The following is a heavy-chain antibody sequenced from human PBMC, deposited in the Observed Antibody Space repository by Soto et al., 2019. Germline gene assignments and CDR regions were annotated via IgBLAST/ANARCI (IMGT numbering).Heavy chain of an antibody. CDR1: GYTFTGYG. J-gene: IGHJ6*02. Sequence: ASVKVSCKASGYTFTGYGTSWVRHAPGQGLEWMGWISAYNGNTNYAQKLQGRVTMTTDTSTSTAYMELRSLRSDDTAVYYCARDGGGSSFYYYYGMDVWGQGTTVTVSS. CDR2: ISAYNGNT. D-gene: IGHD2-15*01. CDR3: ARDGGGSSFYYYYGMDV. V-gene: IGHV1-18*01.